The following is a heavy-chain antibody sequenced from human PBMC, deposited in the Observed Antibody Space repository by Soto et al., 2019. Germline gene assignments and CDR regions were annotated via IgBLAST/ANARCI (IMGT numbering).Heavy chain of an antibody. J-gene: IGHJ3*02. CDR3: ARGGYYDSSGIDAFDI. CDR2: ISYDGSNK. V-gene: IGHV3-30-3*01. Sequence: QVQLVESGGGVVQPGRSLRLSCAASGFTFSSYAMHWVRQAPGKGLEWVAVISYDGSNKYYADSVKGRFTISRDKSKNTLYLQMNSLRAEDTAVYYCARGGYYDSSGIDAFDIWGQGTMVTVSS. D-gene: IGHD3-22*01. CDR1: GFTFSSYA.